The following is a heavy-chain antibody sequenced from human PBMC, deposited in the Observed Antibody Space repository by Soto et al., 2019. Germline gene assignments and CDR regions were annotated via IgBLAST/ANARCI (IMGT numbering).Heavy chain of an antibody. D-gene: IGHD6-6*01. V-gene: IGHV1-69*01. Sequence: QVQLVQSGAEVKKPGSSGKVSCKASGGTFSSYATSGGRKAPGQGLEWMGGVIPIFGTANYAQKFKGRVTITADESTSTAYMELSSLRSEDTAVYYCAACSSSGRGGGERWGQGTLVTVSS. CDR1: GGTFSSYA. CDR2: VIPIFGTA. J-gene: IGHJ4*02. CDR3: AACSSSGRGGGER.